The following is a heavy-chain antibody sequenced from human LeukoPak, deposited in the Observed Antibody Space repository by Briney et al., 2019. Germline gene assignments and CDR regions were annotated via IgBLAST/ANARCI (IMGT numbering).Heavy chain of an antibody. CDR2: INHSGST. D-gene: IGHD2-15*01. V-gene: IGHV4-34*01. CDR3: ARLRRYCSGGSCPKLDYYYYGMDV. CDR1: GGSFSGYY. J-gene: IGHJ6*04. Sequence: SETLSLTCAVYGGSFSGYYWSWIRQPPGKGLEWIGEINHSGSTSYNPSLKGRVTISVDTSKNQFSLKLSSVTAADTAVYYCARLRRYCSGGSCPKLDYYYYGMDVWGKGTTVTVSS.